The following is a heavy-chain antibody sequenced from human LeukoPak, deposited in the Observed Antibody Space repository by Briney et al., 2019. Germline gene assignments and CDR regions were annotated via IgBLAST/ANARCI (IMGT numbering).Heavy chain of an antibody. V-gene: IGHV3-48*04. CDR2: TSGSSSTI. D-gene: IGHD3-10*01. J-gene: IGHJ4*02. CDR1: GFTFSSYS. Sequence: GSLRLSCAASGFTFSSYSMNWVRQAPGKGLEWVSYTSGSSSTIYYADSVKGRFTISRDNAKNSLYLQMNGLRAEDTAVYYCARALWYGSGSYSRDWGQGTLVTVSS. CDR3: ARALWYGSGSYSRD.